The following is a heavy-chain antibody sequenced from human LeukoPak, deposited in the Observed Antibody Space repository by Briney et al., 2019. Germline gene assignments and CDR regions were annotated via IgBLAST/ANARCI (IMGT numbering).Heavy chain of an antibody. J-gene: IGHJ4*02. V-gene: IGHV4-59*01. CDR1: GGSISSYY. Sequence: SETLSLTRTVSGGSISSYYWSWIRQPPGKGLEWIGYIFYSGNTNYNPSLKSRVTISLDTSNNQFSLKLSSVTAADTAVYYCARQPYSSSWPTFDYWGQGTLVTVSS. CDR2: IFYSGNT. CDR3: ARQPYSSSWPTFDY. D-gene: IGHD6-13*01.